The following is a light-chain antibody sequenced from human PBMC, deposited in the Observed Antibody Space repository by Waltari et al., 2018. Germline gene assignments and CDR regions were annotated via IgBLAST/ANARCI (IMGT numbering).Light chain of an antibody. J-gene: IGKJ1*01. CDR3: QHWNSYFWT. V-gene: IGKV1-5*03. CDR2: NTS. Sequence: DIQMTQSPSSLSASVGDRVTITCRASQSINSWLAWYHQKPGKAPKFLIYNTSNLESGVPSRFSGSGSGTEFILTISSLQPDDFATYYCQHWNSYFWTFGQGTKVEVK. CDR1: QSINSW.